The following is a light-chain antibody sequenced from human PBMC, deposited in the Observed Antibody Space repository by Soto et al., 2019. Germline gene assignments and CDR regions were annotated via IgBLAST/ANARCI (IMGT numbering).Light chain of an antibody. J-gene: IGKJ1*01. CDR3: QQDGKSTPT. CDR1: QSVSSSY. Sequence: IVLTHSPGARSFSPWEGASLSCMSSQSVSSSYLAWYQQKPGQAPRLLIYGASSRATGIPDRFSGSGSGTDFTLTIIRLEPEDFAVYYCQQDGKSTPTFGQGTKVDIK. CDR2: GAS. V-gene: IGKV3-20*01.